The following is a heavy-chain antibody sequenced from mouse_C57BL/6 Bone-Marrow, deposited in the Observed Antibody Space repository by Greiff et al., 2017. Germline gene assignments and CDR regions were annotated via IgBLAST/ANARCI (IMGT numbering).Heavy chain of an antibody. V-gene: IGHV2-2*01. CDR2: IWSGGST. Sequence: VQLVESGPGLVQPSQCLSITCTVSGFSFTSYGVHWVRQSPGKGLEWLGVIWSGGSTDYNAAFISRLSISKDNSKSQVFFKMNSLQADDTAIYYCARSGLPYYYGRSPLVDVWGTGTTVTVSS. D-gene: IGHD1-1*01. CDR3: ARSGLPYYYGRSPLVDV. CDR1: GFSFTSYG. J-gene: IGHJ1*03.